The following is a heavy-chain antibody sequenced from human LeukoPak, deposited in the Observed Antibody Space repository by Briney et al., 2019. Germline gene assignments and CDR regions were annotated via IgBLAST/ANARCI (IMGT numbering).Heavy chain of an antibody. D-gene: IGHD2-21*02. V-gene: IGHV1-2*02. CDR3: ALTAIPGDWFDP. Sequence: ASVKASCKASGYTFTGYYMHWVRQAPGQGLEWMGWINPNSGGTNYAQKFQGRVTMTRDTSISTAYMELSRLRSDDTAVYYCALTAIPGDWFDPWGQGTLVTVSS. CDR1: GYTFTGYY. CDR2: INPNSGGT. J-gene: IGHJ5*02.